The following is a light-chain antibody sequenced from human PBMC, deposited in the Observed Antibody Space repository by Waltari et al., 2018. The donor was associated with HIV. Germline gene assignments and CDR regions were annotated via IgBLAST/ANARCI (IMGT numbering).Light chain of an antibody. Sequence: QSVLTQPPSASGTPGQRVTISCSGSRSNDGHNYVYRYQQLHGTAPKLLISINNQRPAGVPDRFSAAKSGTSASLAISGLRSEDEADYYCAALDDSLIDQVVFGGGTKLTVL. V-gene: IGLV1-47*01. CDR3: AALDDSLIDQVV. CDR1: RSNDGHNY. CDR2: INN. J-gene: IGLJ2*01.